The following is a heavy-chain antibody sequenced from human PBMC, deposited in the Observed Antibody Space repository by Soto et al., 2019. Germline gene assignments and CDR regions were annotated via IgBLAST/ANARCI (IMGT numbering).Heavy chain of an antibody. V-gene: IGHV1-69*13. Sequence: SVKVSCKASGGTFSSYAISWVRQDPGQGLEWMGGIIPIFGTANYAQKFQGRVTITADESTSTAYMELSSLRSEDTAVYYCASGYDILTGYYKGVGYYFDYWGQGTLVTVSS. D-gene: IGHD3-9*01. CDR2: IIPIFGTA. J-gene: IGHJ4*02. CDR1: GGTFSSYA. CDR3: ASGYDILTGYYKGVGYYFDY.